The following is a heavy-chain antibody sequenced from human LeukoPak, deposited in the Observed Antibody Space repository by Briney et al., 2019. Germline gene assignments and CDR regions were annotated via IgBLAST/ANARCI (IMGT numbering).Heavy chain of an antibody. CDR2: ISSSSTTK. CDR1: GFTFSSYS. CDR3: ERRSGSGSLGYMDV. D-gene: IGHD3-10*01. J-gene: IGHJ6*03. Sequence: GESLRLSCAASGFTFSSYSMNWVRQAPGKGLEWVSYISSSSTTKYYADSVKGRFTISRDNAKDSLYLQMNSLRAEDTAVYYCERRSGSGSLGYMDVWGKGTTVTVSS. V-gene: IGHV3-48*01.